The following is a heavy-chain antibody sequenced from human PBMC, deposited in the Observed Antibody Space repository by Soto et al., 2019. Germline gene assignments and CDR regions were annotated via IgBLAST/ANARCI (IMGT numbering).Heavy chain of an antibody. CDR1: GYTFTNYG. D-gene: IGHD3-22*01. Sequence: VSCKASGYTFTNYGISWVRQAPGQGLEWMGWISTYNGNTNHAQKLQDRVIMTTDTSTSTAYMELRSLRSDDAAVYYCARVGFYDRSGYQYQYYYGMDVWGQGTTVTVSS. V-gene: IGHV1-18*01. CDR2: ISTYNGNT. J-gene: IGHJ6*02. CDR3: ARVGFYDRSGYQYQYYYGMDV.